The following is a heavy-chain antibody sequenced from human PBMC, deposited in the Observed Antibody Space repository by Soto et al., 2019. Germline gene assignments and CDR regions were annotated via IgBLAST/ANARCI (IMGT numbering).Heavy chain of an antibody. CDR1: DGSISSSSYS. J-gene: IGHJ3*02. CDR3: VRQCVVGRSPCAFDI. D-gene: IGHD2-15*01. Sequence: SETLSLTCTVSDGSISSSSYSWGWIRQPPGKGLEWIGSIYYSGSTYYNPSLKSRVTISVDTSKNQFSLKLSSVTAADTAVYYCVRQCVVGRSPCAFDIWGQGKLVT. V-gene: IGHV4-39*01. CDR2: IYYSGST.